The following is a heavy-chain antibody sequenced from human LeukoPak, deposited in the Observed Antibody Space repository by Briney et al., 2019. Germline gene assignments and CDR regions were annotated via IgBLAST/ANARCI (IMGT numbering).Heavy chain of an antibody. CDR1: GGTFISYA. Sequence: ASVKVSCKASGGTFISYAISWVRQAPGQGLEWMGGIIPIFGTANYAQKFQGRVTITADKSTSTAYMELSSLRSEDTAVYYCARNRFYSSSSAGGSYYFDYWGQGTLVTVSS. J-gene: IGHJ4*02. CDR3: ARNRFYSSSSAGGSYYFDY. CDR2: IIPIFGTA. V-gene: IGHV1-69*06. D-gene: IGHD6-6*01.